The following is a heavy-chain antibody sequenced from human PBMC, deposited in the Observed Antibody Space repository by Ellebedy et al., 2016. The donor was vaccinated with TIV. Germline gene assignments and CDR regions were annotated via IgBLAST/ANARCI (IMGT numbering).Heavy chain of an antibody. D-gene: IGHD5-12*01. CDR3: ARHVRDRRGPRVATSLEKPLDY. CDR2: IYYSGST. V-gene: IGHV4-39*01. Sequence: SETLSLTXTVSGGSISSSSYYWGWIRQPPGKGLEWIGSIYYSGSTYYNPSLKSRVTISVDTSKNQFSLKLSSVTAADTAVYYCARHVRDRRGPRVATSLEKPLDYWGQGTLVTVSS. CDR1: GGSISSSSYY. J-gene: IGHJ4*02.